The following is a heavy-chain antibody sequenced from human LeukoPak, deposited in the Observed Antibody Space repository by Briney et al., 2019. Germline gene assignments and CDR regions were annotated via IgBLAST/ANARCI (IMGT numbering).Heavy chain of an antibody. CDR3: AKDCDLFYC. J-gene: IGHJ4*02. Sequence: PGVSLRLACAADGFIFSSYGMHWVSQAPCKGLEWVSVISSVGSNKYYAYYVKGRFIISHDKSKNTLYLQMNSLRAEDTGVYYCAKDCDLFYCWGQGTLVTVSS. D-gene: IGHD2-21*01. CDR2: ISSVGSNK. V-gene: IGHV3-30*18. CDR1: GFIFSSYG.